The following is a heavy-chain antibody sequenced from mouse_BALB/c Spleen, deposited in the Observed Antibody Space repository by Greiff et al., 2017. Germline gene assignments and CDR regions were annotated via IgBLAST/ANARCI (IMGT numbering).Heavy chain of an antibody. CDR1: GFTFSDYY. CDR3: ARDKGVRRGVYAMDY. Sequence: EVKLMESGGGLVKPGGSLKLSCAASGFTFSDYYMYWVRQTPEKRLEWVATISDGGSYTYYPDSVKGRFTISRDNAKNNLYLQMSSLKSEDTAMYYCARDKGVRRGVYAMDYWGQGTSVTASS. J-gene: IGHJ4*01. D-gene: IGHD2-14*01. CDR2: ISDGGSYT. V-gene: IGHV5-4*02.